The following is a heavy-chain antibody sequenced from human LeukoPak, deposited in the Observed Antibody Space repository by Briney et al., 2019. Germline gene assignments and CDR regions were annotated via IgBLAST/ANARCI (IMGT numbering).Heavy chain of an antibody. D-gene: IGHD1-26*01. Sequence: SETLSLTCTVSGGSISSGSYYWSWIRQPPGKGLEWIGSIYHSGSTYYNPSLKSRVTISVDTSKNQFSLKLSSVTAADTAVYYCARGRGTGAQHFDYWGQGTLVTVSS. CDR1: GGSISSGSYY. CDR3: ARGRGTGAQHFDY. V-gene: IGHV4-39*07. J-gene: IGHJ4*02. CDR2: IYHSGST.